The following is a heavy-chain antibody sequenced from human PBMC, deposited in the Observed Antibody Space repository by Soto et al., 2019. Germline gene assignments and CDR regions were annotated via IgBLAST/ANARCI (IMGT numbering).Heavy chain of an antibody. CDR1: GDTFTKYA. CDR2: IVPVFGRV. Sequence: QVQLVQSGAEVKKPGSSVRVSCEVSGDTFTKYAISWLRQAPGQGIEWRGGIVPVFGRVSYAQRFQDRVIISAHKSTATSCMELSSLTAADTAVYSCAGVASGSTWYYFDYWGQGTLVTVSS. J-gene: IGHJ4*02. CDR3: AGVASGSTWYYFDY. V-gene: IGHV1-69*06. D-gene: IGHD6-13*01.